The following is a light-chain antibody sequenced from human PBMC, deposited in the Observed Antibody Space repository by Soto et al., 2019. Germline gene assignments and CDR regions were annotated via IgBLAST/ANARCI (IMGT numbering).Light chain of an antibody. CDR2: DAS. J-gene: IGKJ1*01. CDR1: QSVSSY. CDR3: QQYGSSGT. V-gene: IGKV3-20*01. Sequence: EVVLTQSPGTLSLSPGERATLSFRASQSVSSYLAWYQHKPGQAPRLLISDASNRATGIPDRFSGSGSGTDFTLTISRLEPEDFAVYYCQQYGSSGTFGQGTKVDIK.